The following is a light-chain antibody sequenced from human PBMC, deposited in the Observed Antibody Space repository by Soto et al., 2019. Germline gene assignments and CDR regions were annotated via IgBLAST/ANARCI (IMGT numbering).Light chain of an antibody. CDR1: SSDVGGYNY. Sequence: QSVLTQPASVSGSPGQSITISCTGTSSDVGGYNYVSWYQQHPGKAPKIIIYEVTNRPSGVSNRFSGSKSGNTASLTISGLQAEDDADYYCDSYTSSRAYVFGIGTKVTVL. V-gene: IGLV2-14*01. CDR2: EVT. J-gene: IGLJ1*01. CDR3: DSYTSSRAYV.